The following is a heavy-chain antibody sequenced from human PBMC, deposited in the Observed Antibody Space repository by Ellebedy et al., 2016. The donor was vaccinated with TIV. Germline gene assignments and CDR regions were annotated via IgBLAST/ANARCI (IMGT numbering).Heavy chain of an antibody. Sequence: ASVKVSXKASGYTFTSYGISWVRQAPGQGLEWMGWISAYNGNTNYAQKLQGRVTMTTDTSTSTVYMELSSLRSEDTAVYYCARSWAGLLWFGEIYYYYYGMDVWGQGTTVTVSS. V-gene: IGHV1-18*01. CDR3: ARSWAGLLWFGEIYYYYYGMDV. D-gene: IGHD3-10*01. CDR2: ISAYNGNT. CDR1: GYTFTSYG. J-gene: IGHJ6*02.